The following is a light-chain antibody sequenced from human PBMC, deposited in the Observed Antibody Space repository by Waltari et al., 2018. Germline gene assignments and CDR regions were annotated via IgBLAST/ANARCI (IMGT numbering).Light chain of an antibody. CDR3: CSYAGSHTFVV. V-gene: IGLV2-23*02. CDR2: EVS. CDR1: SSDVGNYNL. Sequence: QSALTQPASVSGSPGQSITISCTGTSSDVGNYNLVSWYQQHPGKAPKLMIYEVSKRPSGVFNRFAGSKSCNTASLTISGLQAEDEADYYCCSYAGSHTFVVFGGGTKLTVL. J-gene: IGLJ2*01.